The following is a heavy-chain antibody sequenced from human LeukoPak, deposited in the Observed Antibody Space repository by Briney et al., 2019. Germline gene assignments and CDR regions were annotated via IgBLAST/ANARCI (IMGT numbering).Heavy chain of an antibody. J-gene: IGHJ5*02. D-gene: IGHD3-22*01. CDR1: GGSINTQSYY. Sequence: PSETLSLTCTVSGGSINTQSYYWGWIRQPPGKGLEWVGSIFYTGTTFHNPALESRVALSVDRSKNHFSLRLSALTAADTAVYYCARSDPNYHDSSGYRYNWFDTWGQGTLVTVSS. CDR3: ARSDPNYHDSSGYRYNWFDT. V-gene: IGHV4-39*02. CDR2: IFYTGTT.